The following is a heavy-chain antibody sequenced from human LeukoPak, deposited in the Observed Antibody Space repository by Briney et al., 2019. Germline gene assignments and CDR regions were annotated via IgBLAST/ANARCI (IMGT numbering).Heavy chain of an antibody. CDR1: GFTFGSSA. CDR3: AKGSLGSWYYFDY. D-gene: IGHD6-13*01. V-gene: IGHV3-23*01. J-gene: IGHJ4*02. Sequence: GGSLTLSCAASGFTFGSSAMSWVRQAPGKGPEWVSTFSRSGPETYYADSVEGRFTIFRDNSKNTLYLQMKSLRAEDTGVYYCAKGSLGSWYYFDYWGQGTLVTVSS. CDR2: FSRSGPET.